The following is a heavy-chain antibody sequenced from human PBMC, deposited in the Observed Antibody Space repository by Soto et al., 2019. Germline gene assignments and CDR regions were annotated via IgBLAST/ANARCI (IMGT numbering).Heavy chain of an antibody. CDR3: VRLIGNSWLDF. D-gene: IGHD1-26*01. V-gene: IGHV6-1*01. J-gene: IGHJ5*01. CDR1: GDSVSSSSVT. Sequence: SQTLSLTCAIPGDSVSSSSVTWNWIRQSPSRGLEWLGRTYYRSKWYNDYAESVKSRITINPDTSKNQFSLHLNSVTPEDTAVYYCVRLIGNSWLDFWGQGTLVTVSS. CDR2: TYYRSKWYN.